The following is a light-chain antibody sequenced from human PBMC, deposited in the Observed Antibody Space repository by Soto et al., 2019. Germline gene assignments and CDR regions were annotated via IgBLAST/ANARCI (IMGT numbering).Light chain of an antibody. CDR1: QSISSN. CDR2: GAS. J-gene: IGKJ2*03. CDR3: QQYNNWPPG. V-gene: IGKV3-15*01. Sequence: ETVMTQSPATLSVSPGERATLSCRASQSISSNLAWYQQKPGQAPRLLIFGASTRATGIPARFSGSGSGTEFTLTISSLQSEDFAVYYCQQYNNWPPGFGQGTKLEIK.